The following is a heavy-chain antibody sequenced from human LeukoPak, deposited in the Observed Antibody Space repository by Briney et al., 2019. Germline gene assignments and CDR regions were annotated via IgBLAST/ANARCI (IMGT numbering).Heavy chain of an antibody. D-gene: IGHD2-15*01. V-gene: IGHV3-53*01. CDR1: GFTVSSNY. CDR2: IYSGGST. CDR3: ARVYCSGGSCSELSYYYGMDV. Sequence: GGSLRLSCAASGFTVSSNYMSWVRQAPGKGLGWVSVIYSGGSTYYADSVKGRFTISRDNSKNTLYLQMNSLRAEDTAVYYCARVYCSGGSCSELSYYYGMDVWGQGTTVTVSS. J-gene: IGHJ6*02.